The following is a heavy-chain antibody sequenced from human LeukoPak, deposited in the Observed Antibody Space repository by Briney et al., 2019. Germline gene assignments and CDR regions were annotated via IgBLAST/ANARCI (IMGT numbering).Heavy chain of an antibody. CDR1: GFTYSSYS. Sequence: GWSVRLSCAASGFTYSSYSMNWVRQAPGKELEWVSYISSSSSTIYYADSVKGRFAISRNNAKNSLYLLMNRLRAEDTAVYDCARVGRSGYYYYMDVWGKGTTVTVSS. CDR3: ARVGRSGYYYYMDV. CDR2: ISSSSSTI. J-gene: IGHJ6*03. V-gene: IGHV3-48*01. D-gene: IGHD1-26*01.